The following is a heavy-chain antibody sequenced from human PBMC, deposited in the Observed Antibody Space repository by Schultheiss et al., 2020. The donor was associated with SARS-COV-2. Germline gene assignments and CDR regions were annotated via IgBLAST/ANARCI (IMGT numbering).Heavy chain of an antibody. CDR2: VYYSGST. Sequence: SETLSLTCSVSGGSISSSSYYWGWIRQPPGKGLEWIGSVYYSGSTYYNASLKSRVTISVDTSKNQFSLKLRSVTAADTAVYYCARDRGLRFLEWSIYYYYGMDVWGQGTTVTVSS. J-gene: IGHJ6*02. CDR1: GGSISSSSYY. D-gene: IGHD3-3*01. CDR3: ARDRGLRFLEWSIYYYYGMDV. V-gene: IGHV4-39*07.